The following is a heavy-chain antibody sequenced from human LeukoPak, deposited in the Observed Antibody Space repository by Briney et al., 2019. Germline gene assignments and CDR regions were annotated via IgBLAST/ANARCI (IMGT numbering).Heavy chain of an antibody. CDR1: GYTFTGYH. J-gene: IGHJ6*03. Sequence: ASVKVSCKASGYTFTGYHMHWVRQAPGQGLEWMGWINPNSGDTNYAQKFQGRVTMTRDTSISTAYMELSRLRSDDTAVYYCARGAAAGTYYSYYMDVWGKGTTVTVSS. CDR2: INPNSGDT. CDR3: ARGAAAGTYYSYYMDV. V-gene: IGHV1-2*02. D-gene: IGHD6-13*01.